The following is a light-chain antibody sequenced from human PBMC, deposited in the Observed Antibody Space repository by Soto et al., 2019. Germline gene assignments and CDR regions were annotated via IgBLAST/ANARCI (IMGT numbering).Light chain of an antibody. CDR2: DVT. V-gene: IGLV2-11*01. CDR1: SSDVGGYNY. CDR3: CSYAGIYTFYV. Sequence: QSVLTQPRSGSGSPGQAVTISCTGTSSDVGGYNYVSWYQQHPGKAPKLMIYDVTKRPSGVPDRFSGSKSGNTASLTISGLQAEDEADYYCCSYAGIYTFYVFGTGTKVTVL. J-gene: IGLJ1*01.